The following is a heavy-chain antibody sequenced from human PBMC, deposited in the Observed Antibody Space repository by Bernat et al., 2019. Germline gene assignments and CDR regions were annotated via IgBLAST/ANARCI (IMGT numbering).Heavy chain of an antibody. V-gene: IGHV3-30*01. Sequence: QVQLVESGGGVVQPGRSLRLSCAASGFTFSIYAMHWVRQAPGKGLEWVAVLSYDGSNRYYADSVKGRFTISRDNSKNTLYLQMNSLRTEDTAVYYCARDGGTSLRYYFDYWGQGTLVTVPS. CDR3: ARDGGTSLRYYFDY. CDR1: GFTFSIYA. CDR2: LSYDGSNR. J-gene: IGHJ4*02. D-gene: IGHD3-16*01.